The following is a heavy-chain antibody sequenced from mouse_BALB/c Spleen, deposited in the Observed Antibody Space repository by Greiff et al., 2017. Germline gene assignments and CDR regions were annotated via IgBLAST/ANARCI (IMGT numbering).Heavy chain of an antibody. J-gene: IGHJ3*01. CDR1: GFTFSSYT. Sequence: EVMLVESGGGLVKPGGSLKLSCAASGFTFSSYTMSWVRQTPEKRLEWVATISSGGSYTYYPDSVKGRFTISRDNAKNTLYLQMSSLKSEDTAMYYCTRDRGTLFAYWAQGTLVTVSA. D-gene: IGHD3-1*01. CDR3: TRDRGTLFAY. CDR2: ISSGGSYT. V-gene: IGHV5-6-4*01.